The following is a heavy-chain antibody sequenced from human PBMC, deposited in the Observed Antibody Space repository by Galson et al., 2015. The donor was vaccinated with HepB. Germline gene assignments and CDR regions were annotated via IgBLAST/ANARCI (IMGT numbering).Heavy chain of an antibody. D-gene: IGHD4-11*01. CDR1: GFTFSNYA. CDR3: AKPTWDDYDNYYFDY. Sequence: SLRLSCAASGFTFSNYAMHWVRQAPGKGLEWVAVISSDGINTNFRESVKGRYTVSRDNSRNTLYLQMSTLRPEDTAVYYCAKPTWDDYDNYYFDYWGQGTLVTVSS. CDR2: ISSDGINT. J-gene: IGHJ4*02. V-gene: IGHV3-30*18.